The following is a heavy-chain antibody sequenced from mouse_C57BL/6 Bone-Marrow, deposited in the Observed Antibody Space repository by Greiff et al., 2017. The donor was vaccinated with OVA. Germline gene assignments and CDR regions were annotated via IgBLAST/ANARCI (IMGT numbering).Heavy chain of an antibody. Sequence: VQLQQSGPELVQPGASVRISCKASGYTFTSYYIHWVKQRPGQGLEWIGWIYPGNVNTKYNEKFKGKATLTADKSSSTAYMPLSSLTSEDSAVYFCARGGYGYDVEGYFDYWGQGTTLTVSS. J-gene: IGHJ2*01. D-gene: IGHD2-2*01. CDR1: GYTFTSYY. CDR3: ARGGYGYDVEGYFDY. CDR2: IYPGNVNT. V-gene: IGHV1S56*01.